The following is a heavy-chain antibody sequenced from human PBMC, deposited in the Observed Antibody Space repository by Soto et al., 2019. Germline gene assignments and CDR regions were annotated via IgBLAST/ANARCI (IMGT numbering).Heavy chain of an antibody. CDR1: GGSISTSSYY. Sequence: QLQLQESGPGLVKPAETLSLTCTVSGGSISTSSYYWGWIRQPPGKGLEWIGYIYYSGNTYYSPSLKSRVTLSVXXSXNXXSLKLSSVTAADTAVYYCARHKGLPGSYYYYGLDVWGQGTTVTVSS. J-gene: IGHJ6*02. V-gene: IGHV4-39*01. CDR2: IYYSGNT. D-gene: IGHD3-10*01. CDR3: ARHKGLPGSYYYYGLDV.